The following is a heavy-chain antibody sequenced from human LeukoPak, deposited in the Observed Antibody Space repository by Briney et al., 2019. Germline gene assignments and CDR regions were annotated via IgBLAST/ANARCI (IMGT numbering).Heavy chain of an antibody. V-gene: IGHV3-23*01. CDR2: LSGSGTTT. J-gene: IGHJ4*02. Sequence: GGSLRLSCAASGFTFSDYAMSWVRQVPGKGLEWVSTLSGSGTTTFYANSVKGRFTISRDSSKNTLYLQMNSLRAADTALYYCTKDYDTVGYYSSDYWGQGTLVTVSS. D-gene: IGHD3-22*01. CDR1: GFTFSDYA. CDR3: TKDYDTVGYYSSDY.